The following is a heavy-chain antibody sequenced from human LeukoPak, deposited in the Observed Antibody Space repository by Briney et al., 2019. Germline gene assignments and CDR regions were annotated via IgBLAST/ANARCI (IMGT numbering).Heavy chain of an antibody. V-gene: IGHV4-59*01. CDR2: IHYTGST. J-gene: IGHJ5*02. CDR3: ARNPYYDFWSGYYHNWFDP. CDR1: GGSISSYY. D-gene: IGHD3-3*01. Sequence: SETLSLTCTVSGGSISSYYWSWIRQPPGKGLEWIGYIHYTGSTNYNPSLKSRVTISVDTSKNQFSLKLSSVTAADTAVYYCARNPYYDFWSGYYHNWFDPWGQGTLVTVSS.